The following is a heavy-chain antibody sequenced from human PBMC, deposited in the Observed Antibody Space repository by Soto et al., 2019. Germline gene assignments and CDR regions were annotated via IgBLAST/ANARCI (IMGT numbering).Heavy chain of an antibody. Sequence: EVQLVESGGGVVRPGGSLRLSCAASGFTFDDYGMCWVRQAPGKGLEWVSGINRNGGSTGYADSVKGRFTISRDNAKNSLFLQMSSLSAEDTALYYCARGGSFYSRQIDYWGQGTLVTVSS. D-gene: IGHD1-26*01. V-gene: IGHV3-20*04. CDR2: INRNGGST. J-gene: IGHJ4*02. CDR3: ARGGSFYSRQIDY. CDR1: GFTFDDYG.